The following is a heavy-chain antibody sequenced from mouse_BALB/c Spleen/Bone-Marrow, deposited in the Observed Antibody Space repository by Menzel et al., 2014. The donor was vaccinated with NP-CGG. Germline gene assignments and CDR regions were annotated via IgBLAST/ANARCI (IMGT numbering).Heavy chain of an antibody. CDR2: IDPSDSET. CDR3: ARALGDGYYYAMDY. V-gene: IGHV1-69*02. Sequence: VQLQQSGAELVKPGAPVKLSCKASGYTFTSYWMNWVKQRPGRGLEWIGSIDPSDSETHYNQKFKDKATLTVDKSSSTAYIQLSSLTSEDSAVYYCARALGDGYYYAMDYWGQGTSVTVSS. D-gene: IGHD2-3*01. CDR1: GYTFTSYW. J-gene: IGHJ4*01.